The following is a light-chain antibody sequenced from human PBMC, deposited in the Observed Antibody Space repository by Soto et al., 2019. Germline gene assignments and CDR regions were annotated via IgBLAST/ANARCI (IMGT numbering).Light chain of an antibody. Sequence: EIVMTQSPATLSVSPGERATLSCRASQSISNNLAWYHQRPGQAPRLLIYGASTRATGIPARFSGSVSGTEFTLTISSLQSEDFAVYYCQQYNNWWTFGQGTRVEIK. CDR1: QSISNN. J-gene: IGKJ1*01. CDR3: QQYNNWWT. V-gene: IGKV3-15*01. CDR2: GAS.